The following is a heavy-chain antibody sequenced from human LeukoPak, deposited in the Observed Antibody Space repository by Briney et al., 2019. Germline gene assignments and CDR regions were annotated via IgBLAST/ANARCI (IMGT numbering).Heavy chain of an antibody. Sequence: GGSLRLSCAASGFTFSSYSMNWVRQAPGKGLEWVSSISSSSSYIYYADSVKDRFTISRDNAKNSLYLQMNSLRAEDTAVYYCASQYCGGDCYNYWGQGTLVTVSS. CDR3: ASQYCGGDCYNY. CDR2: ISSSSSYI. J-gene: IGHJ4*02. D-gene: IGHD2-21*02. CDR1: GFTFSSYS. V-gene: IGHV3-21*01.